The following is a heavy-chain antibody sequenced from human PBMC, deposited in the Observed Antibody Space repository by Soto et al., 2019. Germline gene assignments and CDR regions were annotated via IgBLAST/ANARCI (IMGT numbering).Heavy chain of an antibody. D-gene: IGHD3-16*01. CDR2: ISYDGSNK. Sequence: QVQLVESGGGVVQPGRSLRLSCAASGFTFSSYGMHWVRQAPGKGLEWVAVISYDGSNKYYADSVKGRFTISRDNSKNTLYLKMNSLRAEDTAGYYCAKEYVTTTLPPAFDYGGQGTRVPVS. V-gene: IGHV3-30*18. CDR1: GFTFSSYG. J-gene: IGHJ4*02. CDR3: AKEYVTTTLPPAFDY.